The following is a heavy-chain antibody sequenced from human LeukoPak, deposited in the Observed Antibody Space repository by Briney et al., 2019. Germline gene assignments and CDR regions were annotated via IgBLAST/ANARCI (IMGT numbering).Heavy chain of an antibody. D-gene: IGHD3-10*01. Sequence: GGSLRLSCAASGFTFNTYWMTWVRQTPGKGLEWVANMKEDGSQKNYVDSVRGRFTISRDNAKNSLYLQMNSLKTEDTAVYYCAKQAYGSGTYTTASFDSWGQGTLVTVSS. CDR3: AKQAYGSGTYTTASFDS. J-gene: IGHJ4*02. CDR1: GFTFNTYW. V-gene: IGHV3-7*03. CDR2: MKEDGSQK.